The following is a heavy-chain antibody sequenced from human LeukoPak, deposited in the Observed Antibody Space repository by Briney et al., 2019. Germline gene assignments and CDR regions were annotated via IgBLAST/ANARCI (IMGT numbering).Heavy chain of an antibody. J-gene: IGHJ5*02. CDR2: INHSGST. D-gene: IGHD3-10*01. CDR1: GGSFSGYY. V-gene: IGHV4-34*01. Sequence: SETLSLTCAVYGGSFSGYYWSWIHQPPGKGLEWIGEINHSGSTNYNPSLKSRVTISVDTSKNQFSLKLSSVTAADTAVYYCARRGHRVLWFGELSRVVWFDPWGQGTLVTVSS. CDR3: ARRGHRVLWFGELSRVVWFDP.